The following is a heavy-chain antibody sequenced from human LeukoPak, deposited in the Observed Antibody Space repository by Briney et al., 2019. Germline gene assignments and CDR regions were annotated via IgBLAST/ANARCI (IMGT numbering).Heavy chain of an antibody. Sequence: PSETLSLTCTVSGGSISSYYWSWIRQPPGKGLEWIGYIYYSGSTNYNPSLKSRVTISVDTSKNQFSLKLSSVTAADTAVYYCASLHLDYGDYEMDYWGQGTLVIVSS. CDR2: IYYSGST. V-gene: IGHV4-59*08. J-gene: IGHJ4*02. D-gene: IGHD4-17*01. CDR3: ASLHLDYGDYEMDY. CDR1: GGSISSYY.